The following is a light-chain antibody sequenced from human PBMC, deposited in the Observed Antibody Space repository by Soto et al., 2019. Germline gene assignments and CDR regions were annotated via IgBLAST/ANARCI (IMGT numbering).Light chain of an antibody. V-gene: IGLV1-44*01. CDR2: SNN. CDR1: SSNIGSNT. Sequence: QSVLTQPPSASGTPGQRVTISCSGSSSNIGSNTVNWYQQLPGTAPKLLIYSNNQRRSGVPDRFSVSKSGTSASLAISGLQSGDEAESYCAEWDDSLYVVFGGGTKLTVL. CDR3: AEWDDSLYVV. J-gene: IGLJ2*01.